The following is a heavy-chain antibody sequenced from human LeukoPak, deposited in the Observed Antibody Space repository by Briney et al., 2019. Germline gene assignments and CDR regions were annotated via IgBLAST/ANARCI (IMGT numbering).Heavy chain of an antibody. CDR2: IYESGRT. V-gene: IGHV4-39*01. CDR1: GGSISSGYHY. J-gene: IGHJ4*02. CDR3: ARGDSSSWSLFDY. Sequence: SETLSLTCTVSGGSISSGYHYWAWIRQPPGKGLEWIGSIYESGRTHYNPSLRSRITISVDTSKNQFSLELSSVTAADTAVYYCARGDSSSWSLFDYWGQGTLVTVSS. D-gene: IGHD6-13*01.